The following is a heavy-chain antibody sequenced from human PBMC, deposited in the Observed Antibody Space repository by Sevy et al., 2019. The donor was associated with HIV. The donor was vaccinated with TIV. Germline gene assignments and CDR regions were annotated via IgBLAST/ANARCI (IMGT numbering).Heavy chain of an antibody. CDR1: GYSFSSYW. Sequence: GESLKISCKGSGYSFSSYWIAWVRQMPGKGLEWMGIIYPGDSDTRYSPSFQGQVTISADRSISTAHLQWSSLKASDTAMYYCARQDRVGSDYYDRSGYHFFDYWGQGTLVTVSS. J-gene: IGHJ4*02. D-gene: IGHD3-22*01. CDR2: IYPGDSDT. CDR3: ARQDRVGSDYYDRSGYHFFDY. V-gene: IGHV5-51*01.